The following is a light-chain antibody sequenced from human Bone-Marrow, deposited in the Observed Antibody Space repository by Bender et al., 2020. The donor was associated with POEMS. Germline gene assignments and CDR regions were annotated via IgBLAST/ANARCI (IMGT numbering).Light chain of an antibody. Sequence: SYELTQPPSVSLSPGQTARITCSGDSLPNQYAFWYQQKPGRPPILVIFKDSERPSGIPERFSGSSSGTTVTLTISGVQAADEADYYCQSADSSGTYKLFGGGTKLTVL. CDR1: SLPNQY. CDR3: QSADSSGTYKL. J-gene: IGLJ2*01. CDR2: KDS. V-gene: IGLV3-25*03.